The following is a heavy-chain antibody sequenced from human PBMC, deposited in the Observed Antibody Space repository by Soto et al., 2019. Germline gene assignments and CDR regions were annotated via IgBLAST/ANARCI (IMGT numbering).Heavy chain of an antibody. D-gene: IGHD2-2*01. Sequence: PGGSLRLSCAASGFTFSSYSMNWVRQAPGKGLEWVSSISSSSSYIYYADSVKGRLTISRDNAKNSLYLQMNSLRAEDTAVYYCARVCPGDCSSTSCYFYGYAFDIWGQGTMVTVSS. V-gene: IGHV3-21*01. CDR1: GFTFSSYS. CDR2: ISSSSSYI. CDR3: ARVCPGDCSSTSCYFYGYAFDI. J-gene: IGHJ3*02.